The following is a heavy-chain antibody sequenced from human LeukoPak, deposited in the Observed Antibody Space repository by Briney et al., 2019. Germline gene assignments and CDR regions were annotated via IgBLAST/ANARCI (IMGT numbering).Heavy chain of an antibody. V-gene: IGHV1-18*01. CDR2: ISAYNGNT. CDR3: ARDHPYYYDSSGYLDQSGDYFDY. D-gene: IGHD3-22*01. J-gene: IGHJ4*02. CDR1: GYTFTSYG. Sequence: GASVKVSCKASGYTFTSYGISWVRQAPGQGLEWMGWISAYNGNTNYAQKLQGRVTMTTDTSTSTAYMELRSLRSDDTAVYYCARDHPYYYDSSGYLDQSGDYFDYWGQGTLVTVSS.